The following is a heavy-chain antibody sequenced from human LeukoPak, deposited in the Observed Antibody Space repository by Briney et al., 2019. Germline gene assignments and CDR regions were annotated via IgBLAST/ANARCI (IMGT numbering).Heavy chain of an antibody. Sequence: PGGSLRLSCAASGFTFSSYAMHWVRQAPGKGLERVAVISYDGSNKYYADSVKGRFTISRDNSKNTLYLQMNSLRAEDTAVYYCAREDYGDSVYWGQGTLVTVSS. CDR3: AREDYGDSVY. D-gene: IGHD4-17*01. CDR1: GFTFSSYA. CDR2: ISYDGSNK. J-gene: IGHJ4*02. V-gene: IGHV3-30-3*01.